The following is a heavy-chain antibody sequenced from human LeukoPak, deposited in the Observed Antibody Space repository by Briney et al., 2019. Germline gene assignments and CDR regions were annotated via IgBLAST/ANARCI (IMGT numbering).Heavy chain of an antibody. CDR2: IRYDGDNK. Sequence: GGSLRLSCAASGFNFSSYWMNWVRQAPGEGLEWVAFIRYDGDNKYYTDSVKGRFTISRDNSKNTLYLQMNSLRAEDTAVYYCAKPHFDSWGQGTLVTVSS. CDR3: AKPHFDS. J-gene: IGHJ4*02. CDR1: GFNFSSYW. V-gene: IGHV3-30*02.